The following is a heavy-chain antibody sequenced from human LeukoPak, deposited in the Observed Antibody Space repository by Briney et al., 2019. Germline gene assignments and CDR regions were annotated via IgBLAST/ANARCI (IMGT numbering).Heavy chain of an antibody. CDR3: ARGDGYNLTEGGYYFDY. Sequence: SETLSLTCAVYGGSFSGYYWSWIRQPPGKGLEWIGEINHSGSTNYNPSLKSRVTISVDTSKNQFSLKLSSVTAADTAVYYCARGDGYNLTEGGYYFDYWGQGTLVTVSS. J-gene: IGHJ4*02. D-gene: IGHD5-24*01. CDR1: GGSFSGYY. V-gene: IGHV4-34*01. CDR2: INHSGST.